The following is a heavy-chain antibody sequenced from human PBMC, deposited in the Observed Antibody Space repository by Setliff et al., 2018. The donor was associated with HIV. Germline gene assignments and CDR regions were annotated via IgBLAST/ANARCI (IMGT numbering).Heavy chain of an antibody. V-gene: IGHV4-34*01. CDR1: GGSFSDYF. Sequence: SETLSLTCAVYGGSFSDYFWSWVRQPPGKRLEWIGEINHTGSTKYNPSLKSRVSIAVDTSKNQFSLRLTSVTGADTAVYYCARSYNGVPWTWGQGMLVTVSS. CDR3: ARSYNGVPWT. CDR2: INHTGST. J-gene: IGHJ5*02. D-gene: IGHD2-8*01.